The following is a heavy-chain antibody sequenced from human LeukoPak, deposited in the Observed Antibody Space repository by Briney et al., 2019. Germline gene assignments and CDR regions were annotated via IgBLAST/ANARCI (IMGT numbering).Heavy chain of an antibody. D-gene: IGHD3-10*01. J-gene: IGHJ4*02. CDR3: ARARRGGIWSGELLYYFDY. CDR1: GYTFTSYD. CDR2: MNPNSGNT. V-gene: IGHV1-8*01. Sequence: GASVKVSCKASGYTFTSYDINWVRQATGQGLEWMGWMNPNSGNTGYAQKFQGRVTMTRNTSISTAYMELSSLRSEDAAVYYCARARRGGIWSGELLYYFDYWGQGTLVTVSS.